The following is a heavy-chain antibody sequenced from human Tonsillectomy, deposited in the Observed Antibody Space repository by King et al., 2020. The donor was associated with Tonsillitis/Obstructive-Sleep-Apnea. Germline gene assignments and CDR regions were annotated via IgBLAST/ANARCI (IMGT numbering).Heavy chain of an antibody. CDR3: ARVRGGDNDYGGNGFDY. Sequence: VQLVESGGGVVRPGGSLRLSCAASGFTFDDYGMSWVRQAPGKGLEWVSGINWNGGSTGYADSVKGRFTTSSDNAKNSLCLQMNSLRAEDTALYYCARVRGGDNDYGGNGFDYWGQGTLVTVSS. D-gene: IGHD4-23*01. CDR2: INWNGGST. CDR1: GFTFDDYG. J-gene: IGHJ4*02. V-gene: IGHV3-20*04.